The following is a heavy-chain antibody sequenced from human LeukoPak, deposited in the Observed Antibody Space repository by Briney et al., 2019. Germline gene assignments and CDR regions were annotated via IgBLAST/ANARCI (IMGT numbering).Heavy chain of an antibody. CDR2: IYPGDSDT. V-gene: IGHV5-51*01. CDR1: GYSFTSYW. Sequence: GESLKISCKGSGYSFTSYWIGWVRQMPGKGLEWMGIIYPGDSDTRYSPSFQGQVTISADKSISTAYLQWSSLKASDTAMYYCASRSDYYDSSGYYPYYYYGMDVWGQGTTVTVSS. D-gene: IGHD3-22*01. J-gene: IGHJ6*02. CDR3: ASRSDYYDSSGYYPYYYYGMDV.